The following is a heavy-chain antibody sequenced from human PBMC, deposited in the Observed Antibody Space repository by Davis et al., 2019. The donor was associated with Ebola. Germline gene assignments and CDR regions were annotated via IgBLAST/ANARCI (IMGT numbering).Heavy chain of an antibody. CDR1: GFTFGDYA. CDR2: IRSKAYGGTT. CDR3: TRRRHYDFWSGSDY. J-gene: IGHJ4*02. V-gene: IGHV3-49*04. Sequence: PGGSLRLSCTASGFTFGDYAMSWVRQAPGKGLEWVGFIRSKAYGGTTEYAASVKGRFTISRDDSKSIAYLQMNSLKTEDTAVYYCTRRRHYDFWSGSDYWGQGTLVTVSS. D-gene: IGHD3-3*01.